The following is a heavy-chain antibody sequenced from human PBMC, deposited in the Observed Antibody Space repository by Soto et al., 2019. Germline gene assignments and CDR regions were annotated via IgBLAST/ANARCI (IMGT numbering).Heavy chain of an antibody. D-gene: IGHD1-26*01. J-gene: IGHJ4*02. CDR1: GFSFSSYG. Sequence: QVQLVESGGGVVQPGRSLRLSCAASGFSFSSYGLHWVRQAPGKGLEWVAAISYDGSNEYYVDSVKGRFTISRDNSKNTLYLQMNSLRAEDTAVYYCAKATYSGSYFSDYWGQGTLVTVSS. CDR2: ISYDGSNE. V-gene: IGHV3-30*18. CDR3: AKATYSGSYFSDY.